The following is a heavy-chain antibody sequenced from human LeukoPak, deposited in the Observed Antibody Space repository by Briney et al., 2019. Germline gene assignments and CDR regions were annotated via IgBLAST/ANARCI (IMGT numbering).Heavy chain of an antibody. CDR2: IYTSGST. V-gene: IGHV4-4*07. CDR3: ARDIRAARDFWSGYHYYYYYYMDV. D-gene: IGHD3-3*01. Sequence: SETLSLTCTVSGGSISSYYWRWHRQPAGKGLEWIGRIYTSGSTNYNPSLKSRVTMSVDTSKNQFSLKLSSVTAADTAVYYCARDIRAARDFWSGYHYYYYYYMDVWGKGTTVTVSS. CDR1: GGSISSYY. J-gene: IGHJ6*03.